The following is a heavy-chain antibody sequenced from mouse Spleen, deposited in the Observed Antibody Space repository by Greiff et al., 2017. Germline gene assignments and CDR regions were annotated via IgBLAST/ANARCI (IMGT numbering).Heavy chain of an antibody. CDR1: GYTFTSYW. D-gene: IGHD2-5*01. Sequence: VQLQQSGAELVRPGSSVKLSCKASGYTFTSYWMHWVKQRPIQGLEWIGNIDPSDSETHYNQKFKDKATLTVDKSSSTAYMQLSSLTSEDSAVYYCARKAYYSNYEDYWGQGTTLTVSS. V-gene: IGHV1-52*01. J-gene: IGHJ2*01. CDR2: IDPSDSET. CDR3: ARKAYYSNYEDY.